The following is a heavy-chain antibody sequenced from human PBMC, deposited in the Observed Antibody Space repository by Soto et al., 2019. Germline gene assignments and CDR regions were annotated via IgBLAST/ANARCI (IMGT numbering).Heavy chain of an antibody. CDR1: RGSISSYY. V-gene: IGHV4-59*01. CDR3: ARESAGSGKNNWFDP. J-gene: IGHJ5*02. D-gene: IGHD3-10*01. CDR2: IHRTGST. Sequence: PSETLSLTCSVSRGSISSYYWSWVRQPPGKGLEWIGFIHRTGSTKYNPSLESRVTISVDTSQNQLSLRLSSVTAADTAVDYCARESAGSGKNNWFDPWGQGILVTVSS.